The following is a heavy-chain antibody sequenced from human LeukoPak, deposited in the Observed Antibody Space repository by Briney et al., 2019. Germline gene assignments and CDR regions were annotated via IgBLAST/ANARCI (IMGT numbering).Heavy chain of an antibody. D-gene: IGHD4-17*01. Sequence: SETLSLTCTVSGGSINGYFWTWIRQPPGKGPEWIGYISDSGSTNYNPSLKSRVTLSVDSSNTEFSLRLNSVTAADTAVYYCARVFRGAVTSNWFDPWGQGTPVTVSS. CDR1: GGSINGYF. J-gene: IGHJ5*02. V-gene: IGHV4-59*01. CDR2: ISDSGST. CDR3: ARVFRGAVTSNWFDP.